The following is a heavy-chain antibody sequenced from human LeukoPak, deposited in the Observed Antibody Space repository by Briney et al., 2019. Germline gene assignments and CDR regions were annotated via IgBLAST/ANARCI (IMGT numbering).Heavy chain of an antibody. D-gene: IGHD3-10*01. CDR2: ISYDGTNK. V-gene: IGHV3-30*04. CDR3: ASPYGF. Sequence: TGRSLGLSCAASGFTFSNYAMHWVRQAPGKGLEWVAVISYDGTNKYYADSLKGRFTISRDNSKNTLFLQMDSLRPEDTAVYYCASPYGFWGQGTLVTVSS. J-gene: IGHJ4*02. CDR1: GFTFSNYA.